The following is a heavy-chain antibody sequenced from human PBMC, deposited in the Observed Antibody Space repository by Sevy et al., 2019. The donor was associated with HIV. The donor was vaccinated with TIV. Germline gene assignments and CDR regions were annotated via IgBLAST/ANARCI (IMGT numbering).Heavy chain of an antibody. V-gene: IGHV4-39*01. J-gene: IGHJ5*02. CDR3: ASGIGYYYDSSGSHWFDP. Sequence: SETLSLTCTVSGGSISSSSYYWGWIRQPPGKGLEWIGSIYYSGSTYYNPSLKSRVTISVDTSKNPFSLKLSSVTAADTAVYYCASGIGYYYDSSGSHWFDPWGQGTLVTVSS. CDR2: IYYSGST. D-gene: IGHD3-22*01. CDR1: GGSISSSSYY.